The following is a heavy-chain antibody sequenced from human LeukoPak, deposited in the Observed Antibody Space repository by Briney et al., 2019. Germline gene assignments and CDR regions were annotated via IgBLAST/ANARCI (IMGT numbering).Heavy chain of an antibody. CDR1: GGTFSSYA. V-gene: IGHV1-69*06. J-gene: IGHJ4*02. CDR3: ARGPAGPPYYFDY. CDR2: IIPIFGTA. Sequence: ASVKVSCKASGGTFSSYAISWVRQASGQGLEWMGGIIPIFGTANYAQKFQGRVTITADKSTSTAYMELSSLRSEDTAVYYCARGPAGPPYYFDYWGQGTLVTVSS. D-gene: IGHD3-10*01.